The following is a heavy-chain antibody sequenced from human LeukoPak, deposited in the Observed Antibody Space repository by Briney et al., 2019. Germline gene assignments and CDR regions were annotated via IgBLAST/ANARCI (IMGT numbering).Heavy chain of an antibody. D-gene: IGHD3-3*01. CDR3: AKDRLKLDESGYEGALDY. V-gene: IGHV3-23*01. CDR1: GFTFSGYA. CDR2: PSCNGAGT. J-gene: IGHJ4*02. Sequence: GASLRLSCAASGFTFSGYAMSWVRQAPGKGLEWVSAPSCNGAGTYYADSVKGRFSISRDNSQNKLYLQMSSLRAEDTAVYYCAKDRLKLDESGYEGALDYWGQGTLVTVSS.